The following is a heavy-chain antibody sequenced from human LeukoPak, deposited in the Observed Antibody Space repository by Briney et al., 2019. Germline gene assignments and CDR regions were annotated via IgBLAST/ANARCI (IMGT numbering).Heavy chain of an antibody. J-gene: IGHJ3*02. D-gene: IGHD3-22*01. CDR3: ARTYYYDSSGYTYDDAFDI. V-gene: IGHV4-59*08. Sequence: SETLSLTCSVSGGSISGYYWTWIRQSPGKGLEWIGYIYSSGSTDYNPALKSRATISLDTSKNQFSLKLSSATAADTAVYYCARTYYYDSSGYTYDDAFDIWGQGTMVTVSS. CDR2: IYSSGST. CDR1: GGSISGYY.